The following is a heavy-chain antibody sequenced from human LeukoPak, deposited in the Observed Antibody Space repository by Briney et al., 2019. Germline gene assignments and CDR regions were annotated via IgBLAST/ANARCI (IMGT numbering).Heavy chain of an antibody. CDR3: ARDTLYSSGWYTFDY. CDR2: ISYDGSNK. Sequence: GGSLRLSCAASGFTFSSYAMHWVRQAPGKGQDWEAVISYDGSNKYYADSVKGRFTISRDNSKNTLYLRMNSLRAEDTAVYYCARDTLYSSGWYTFDYWGQGTLVTVSS. J-gene: IGHJ4*02. D-gene: IGHD6-19*01. CDR1: GFTFSSYA. V-gene: IGHV3-30-3*01.